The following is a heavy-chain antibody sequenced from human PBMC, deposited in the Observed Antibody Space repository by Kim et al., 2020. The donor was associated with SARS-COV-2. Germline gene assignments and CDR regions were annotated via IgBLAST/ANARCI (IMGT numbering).Heavy chain of an antibody. CDR2: ISSSSSYI. Sequence: GGSLRLSCAASGFTFSSYSMNWVRQAPGKGLEWVSSISSSSSYIYYADSVKGRFTISRDNAKNSLYLQMNSLRAEDTAVYYCARVRTPYRAVVPEGFEYWGQGTLVTVSS. V-gene: IGHV3-21*01. CDR1: GFTFSSYS. J-gene: IGHJ4*02. CDR3: ARVRTPYRAVVPEGFEY. D-gene: IGHD6-19*01.